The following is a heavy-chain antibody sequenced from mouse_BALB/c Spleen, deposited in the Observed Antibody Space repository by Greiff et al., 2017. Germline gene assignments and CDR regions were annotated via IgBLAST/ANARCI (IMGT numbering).Heavy chain of an antibody. Sequence: EVQRVESGGGLVKPGGSLKLSCAASGFAFSSYDMSWVRQTPEKRLEWVAYISSGGGSTYYPDTVKGRFTISRDNAKNTLYLQMSSLKSEDTAMYYCARHGGYDFFAYWGQGTLVTVSA. CDR1: GFAFSSYD. J-gene: IGHJ3*01. V-gene: IGHV5-12-1*01. CDR3: ARHGGYDFFAY. CDR2: ISSGGGST. D-gene: IGHD2-2*01.